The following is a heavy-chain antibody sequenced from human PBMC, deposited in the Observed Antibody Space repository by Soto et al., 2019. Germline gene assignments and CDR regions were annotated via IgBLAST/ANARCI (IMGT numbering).Heavy chain of an antibody. CDR3: ARHALPAAHQHFDY. CDR1: GYTFTTYW. V-gene: IGHV5-51*01. CDR2: IYPGDSDT. J-gene: IGHJ4*02. Sequence: GESLKISCEGSGYTFTTYWIGWVRQMPGKGLEWMGIIYPGDSDTRYSPSFQGQVTISADKSFSTAYLQWTSLKASDTAMYYCARHALPAAHQHFDYWGQGTLVTVSS.